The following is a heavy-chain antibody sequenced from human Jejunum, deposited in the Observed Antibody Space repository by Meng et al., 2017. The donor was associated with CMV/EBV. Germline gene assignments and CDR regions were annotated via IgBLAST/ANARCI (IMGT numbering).Heavy chain of an antibody. J-gene: IGHJ5*02. D-gene: IGHD3-16*01. Sequence: SASPFPIYNTHWVRPAPGQGPEWMGIINPSGGTTSYAQEFQGRVTMTRDTSTSTVYMELSSLRSEDTAVYYCARDSGGGVNWFDPWGQGTLVTVSS. V-gene: IGHV1-46*01. CDR2: INPSGGTT. CDR1: ASPFPIYN. CDR3: ARDSGGGVNWFDP.